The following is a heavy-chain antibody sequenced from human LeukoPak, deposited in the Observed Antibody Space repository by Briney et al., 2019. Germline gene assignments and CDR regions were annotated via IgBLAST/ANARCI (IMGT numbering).Heavy chain of an antibody. J-gene: IGHJ3*02. CDR2: ISYDGSNK. V-gene: IGHV3-30*18. CDR1: GFTFSSYG. D-gene: IGHD6-13*01. Sequence: GGSLRLSCAASGFTFSSYGMHWVRQAPGKGLEWVAVISYDGSNKYYADSVKGRFTISRDNSKNTLYLQMNSLRAEDTAVYYCAKDHGIAAAGNEGDAFDIWAKGQWSPSLQ. CDR3: AKDHGIAAAGNEGDAFDI.